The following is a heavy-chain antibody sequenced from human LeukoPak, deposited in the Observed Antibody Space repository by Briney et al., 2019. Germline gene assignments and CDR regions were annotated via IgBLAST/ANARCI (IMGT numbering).Heavy chain of an antibody. J-gene: IGHJ4*02. CDR2: IYYSGST. CDR1: GGSISSSSYY. V-gene: IGHV4-39*01. Sequence: PSETLSLTCTVSGGSISSSSYYWGWIRQPPGRGLEWIGTIYYSGSTYYNPSLKSRVTISVDTSKNQFSLKLSSVTAADTAVYYCARLDMVTSPYFDYWGQGTLVTVSS. D-gene: IGHD2-21*02. CDR3: ARLDMVTSPYFDY.